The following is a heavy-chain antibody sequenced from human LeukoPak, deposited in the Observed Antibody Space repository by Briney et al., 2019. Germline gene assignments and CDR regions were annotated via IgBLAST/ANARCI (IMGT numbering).Heavy chain of an antibody. CDR3: ARESDGYNREYYFDY. J-gene: IGHJ4*02. V-gene: IGHV3-11*04. Sequence: PGGSLRLSCAASGFTVSSNYMSWIRQAPGKGLEWVSYISSSGSIIYYAGSVKGRFTISRDNAKNSLYLQVNSLRVEDTAVYYCARESDGYNREYYFDYWGQGTLVTVSS. CDR2: ISSSGSII. CDR1: GFTVSSNY. D-gene: IGHD5-24*01.